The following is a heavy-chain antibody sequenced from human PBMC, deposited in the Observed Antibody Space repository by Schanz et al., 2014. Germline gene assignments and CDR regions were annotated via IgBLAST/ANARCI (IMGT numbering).Heavy chain of an antibody. CDR2: IWFDGTNK. Sequence: QVQLVESGGGVVQPGRSLRLSCSASGFTLSSYGMHWVRQAPGKGLEWLAVIWFDGTNKYNADSVKGRFTISRDTSKNTLYLLMNSLRAEDTAVYYCARLDSSSWYPRYWGQGTLVTVSS. J-gene: IGHJ4*02. CDR1: GFTLSSYG. D-gene: IGHD6-13*01. V-gene: IGHV3-33*01. CDR3: ARLDSSSWYPRY.